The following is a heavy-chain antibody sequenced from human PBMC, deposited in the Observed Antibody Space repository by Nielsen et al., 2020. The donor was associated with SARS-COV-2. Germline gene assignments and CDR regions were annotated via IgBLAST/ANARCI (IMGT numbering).Heavy chain of an antibody. J-gene: IGHJ6*03. V-gene: IGHV4-31*03. Sequence: SETLSLTCTVSGGSISSGGYYWSWIRQHPGKGLEWIGYIYYSGSTYYNPSLKSRVTISVDTSKNQFSLKLSSVTAADTAVYYCARHTFMYTAMKYYYYMDVWGKGTTVTVSS. CDR2: IYYSGST. D-gene: IGHD5-18*01. CDR3: ARHTFMYTAMKYYYYMDV. CDR1: GGSISSGGYY.